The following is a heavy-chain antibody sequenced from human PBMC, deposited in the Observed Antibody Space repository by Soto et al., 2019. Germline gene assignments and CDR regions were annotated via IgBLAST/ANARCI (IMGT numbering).Heavy chain of an antibody. D-gene: IGHD2-15*01. Sequence: EVQLLESGGGLVQPGGSLRLSCAASGFRLSDSAVSWVRQAPGKGLEWVSSLTVTGDSAFYSDSVKGRFTISRDISKSTLSLQRNSLRAEDTAVYYCAKNGCSYPACSPYYYYVDVWGRGTTVTVSS. J-gene: IGHJ6*03. V-gene: IGHV3-23*01. CDR2: LTVTGDSA. CDR1: GFRLSDSA. CDR3: AKNGCSYPACSPYYYYVDV.